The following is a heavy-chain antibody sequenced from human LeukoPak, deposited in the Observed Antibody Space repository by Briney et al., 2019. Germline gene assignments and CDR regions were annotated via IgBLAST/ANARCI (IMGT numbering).Heavy chain of an antibody. CDR2: ISPNNGNT. D-gene: IGHD6-19*01. Sequence: ASVKVSCKASGYTFRSYDITWVRQAPGQGLEWTGWISPNNGNTNYAQKFQGRVTMTTDTPTSTAYMEMRSLRSDDTAVYYCARDRDSSGWHVADYRGQGTLVTVSS. CDR3: ARDRDSSGWHVADY. J-gene: IGHJ4*02. V-gene: IGHV1-18*01. CDR1: GYTFRSYD.